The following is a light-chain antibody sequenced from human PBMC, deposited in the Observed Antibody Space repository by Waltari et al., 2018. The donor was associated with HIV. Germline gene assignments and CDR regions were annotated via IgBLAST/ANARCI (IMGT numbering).Light chain of an antibody. V-gene: IGLV1-47*01. CDR3: AAWDDTLSSYV. Sequence: QSVLTQPPSASGTPGQRVTISCSGSNSNLGSKDVSWFQPLPETAPKLLIYRTNRRGPGVPDRFSGSKAGTSASLAISGLRSDDEADYYCAAWDDTLSSYVFGTGTTVTV. CDR1: NSNLGSKD. CDR2: RTN. J-gene: IGLJ1*01.